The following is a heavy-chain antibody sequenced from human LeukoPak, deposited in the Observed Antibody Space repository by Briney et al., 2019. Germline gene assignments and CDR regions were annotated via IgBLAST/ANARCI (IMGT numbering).Heavy chain of an antibody. J-gene: IGHJ3*02. Sequence: ASVKVSCKVSGYTLTELSMHWLRQAPGKGLEWMGGFDPEDCETIYAQKPQGRVTMTEDTSTDTAYMELSSLRSEDTAVYYCATAPNYGSGKEDAFDMWGQGTMVTVSS. CDR1: GYTLTELS. CDR2: FDPEDCET. D-gene: IGHD3-10*01. CDR3: ATAPNYGSGKEDAFDM. V-gene: IGHV1-24*01.